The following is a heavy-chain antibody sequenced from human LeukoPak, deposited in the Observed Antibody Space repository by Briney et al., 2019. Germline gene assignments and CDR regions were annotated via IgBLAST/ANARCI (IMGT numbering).Heavy chain of an antibody. Sequence: PSETLSLTCTVSGGSLSSSSYYWGWIRQPPGKGLEWIGTIYYSGSTYYNPSLKSRVTVSVDTSKNQFSLKLNSVTAADTAVYYCAKHSNWNAGVDWFDPWGQGTLVTVSS. CDR1: GGSLSSSSYY. J-gene: IGHJ5*02. CDR2: IYYSGST. D-gene: IGHD1-20*01. V-gene: IGHV4-39*01. CDR3: AKHSNWNAGVDWFDP.